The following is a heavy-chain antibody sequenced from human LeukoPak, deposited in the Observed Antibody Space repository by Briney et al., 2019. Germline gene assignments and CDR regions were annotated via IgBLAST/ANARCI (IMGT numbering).Heavy chain of an antibody. CDR2: IYTSGST. Sequence: ASETLSLTCTVSGGSIRSYYWSWIRQPAGKGLEWIGRIYTSGSTNYNPSLKSRVTMSVDTSKNQFSLKLSSVTAADTAVYYCARDLFQVLERAAAGTRGWFDPWGQGTMVTVSS. CDR1: GGSIRSYY. J-gene: IGHJ5*02. CDR3: ARDLFQVLERAAAGTRGWFDP. D-gene: IGHD6-13*01. V-gene: IGHV4-4*07.